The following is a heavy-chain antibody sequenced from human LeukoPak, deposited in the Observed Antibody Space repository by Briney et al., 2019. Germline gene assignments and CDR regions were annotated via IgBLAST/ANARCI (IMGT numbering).Heavy chain of an antibody. D-gene: IGHD3-3*01. CDR3: ARDLSDSWSGYYDGGDY. CDR1: GFTFSDYY. V-gene: IGHV3-11*04. Sequence: PGGSLRLSCAASGFTFSDYYMSWIRQAPGKGLEWVSYISSSGSTIYYADSVKGRFTISRDDAKNSLYLQMNSLRAEDTAVYYCARDLSDSWSGYYDGGDYWGQGTLVTVSS. J-gene: IGHJ4*02. CDR2: ISSSGSTI.